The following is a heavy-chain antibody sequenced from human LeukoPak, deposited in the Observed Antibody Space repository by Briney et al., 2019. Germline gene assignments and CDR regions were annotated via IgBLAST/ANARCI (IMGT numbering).Heavy chain of an antibody. D-gene: IGHD2-2*01. V-gene: IGHV3-48*03. CDR1: GFTFSSYE. J-gene: IGHJ4*02. Sequence: GGSLRLSCVASGFTFSSYEMNWVRQAPGKGLEWLSYIGSSDSTTHYADSVKGRFTISRDNAKNSLYLQMNSLRAEDTAVYYCARDDREDIVLVPDADAFDYWGQGTLVTVSS. CDR3: ARDDREDIVLVPDADAFDY. CDR2: IGSSDSTT.